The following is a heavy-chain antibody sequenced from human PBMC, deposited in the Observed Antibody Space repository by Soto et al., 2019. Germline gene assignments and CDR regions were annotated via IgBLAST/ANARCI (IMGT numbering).Heavy chain of an antibody. CDR1: GFIFSTYA. V-gene: IGHV3-30*04. Sequence: QVQLVESGGGVVQPGRSLRLSCAASGFIFSTYAMHWVRQAPGKGLEWVTFISYDGRNKYYADSVKDRFTISRDNSKNTLSLLMNSLRTEDTAVYYCAREYDSSGYGYDAFDIWGQGTMVTVSS. CDR2: ISYDGRNK. CDR3: AREYDSSGYGYDAFDI. J-gene: IGHJ3*02. D-gene: IGHD3-22*01.